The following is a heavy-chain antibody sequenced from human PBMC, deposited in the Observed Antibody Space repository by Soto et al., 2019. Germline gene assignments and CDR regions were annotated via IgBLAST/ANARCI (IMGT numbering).Heavy chain of an antibody. J-gene: IGHJ4*02. CDR2: IYYTGTT. V-gene: IGHV4-59*01. CDR1: GGSIRGDY. Sequence: SETLSLTCTVSGGSIRGDYCNCIRQPPGKGLEWIGYIYYTGTTNYNPSLKRRVTISVDASKNQFSLKLNSVTAADTAMYYGGRAIDCESWGRGTLVTVSS. CDR3: GRAIDCES.